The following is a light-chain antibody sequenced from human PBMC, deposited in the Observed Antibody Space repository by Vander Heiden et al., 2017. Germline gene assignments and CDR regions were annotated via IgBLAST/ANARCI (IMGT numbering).Light chain of an antibody. J-gene: IGKJ5*01. CDR1: QSLLHSNGYNY. CDR2: LGS. Sequence: DIVMTQSPLSLPVTPGEPASISCRSSQSLLHSNGYNYLDWYLQKPGQSPQLLIYLGSNRASGVPDRFSGSGSGTDFTLKISRVEAEDVGGYYCRQALQTPITFGQGTLLEIK. CDR3: RQALQTPIT. V-gene: IGKV2-28*01.